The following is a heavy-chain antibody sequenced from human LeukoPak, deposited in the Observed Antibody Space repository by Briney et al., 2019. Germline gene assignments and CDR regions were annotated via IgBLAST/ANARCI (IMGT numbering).Heavy chain of an antibody. D-gene: IGHD3-3*01. CDR2: IGGRDDRT. J-gene: IGHJ4*02. CDR1: GFTLPGHT. CDR3: AKDPNPLYDLWSGYK. Sequence: GGSLRLSCAASGFTLPGHTMTWLRQAPGKGLEGVSIIGGRDDRTYYADFVEGRFTISRDNSKNILYLQMNNLRAEDTAVYYCAKDPNPLYDLWSGYKWSQGTLVTVSS. V-gene: IGHV3-23*01.